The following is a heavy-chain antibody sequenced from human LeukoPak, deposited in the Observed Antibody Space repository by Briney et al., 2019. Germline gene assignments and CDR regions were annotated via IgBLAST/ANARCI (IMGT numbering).Heavy chain of an antibody. V-gene: IGHV3-15*01. J-gene: IGHJ4*02. CDR1: GFTFNKAW. Sequence: GGSLRLSCAASGFTFNKAWMSWVRLAPGKGLEWVGRVKNKGDGGTTDYAAPVKGRFTVSRDNSKSTLYLQMNSLKTEDTAVYYCTTSGTPFEYWGQGTLVAVSS. CDR2: VKNKGDGGTT. D-gene: IGHD3-10*01. CDR3: TTSGTPFEY.